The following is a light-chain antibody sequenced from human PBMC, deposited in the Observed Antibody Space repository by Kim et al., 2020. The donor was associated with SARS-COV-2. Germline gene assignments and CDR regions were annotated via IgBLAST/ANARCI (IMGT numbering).Light chain of an antibody. V-gene: IGLV1-40*01. Sequence: QSVLTQPPSVSGAPGQRVTISCTGSSSNIGAGYDVHWYQQLPGTAPKLLIYGNSNRPSGVPDRFSGSKYGTSASLAITGLQAEDEADYYCQSYDSSLSGSLFGGGTKLTVL. J-gene: IGLJ2*01. CDR3: QSYDSSLSGSL. CDR1: SSNIGAGYD. CDR2: GNS.